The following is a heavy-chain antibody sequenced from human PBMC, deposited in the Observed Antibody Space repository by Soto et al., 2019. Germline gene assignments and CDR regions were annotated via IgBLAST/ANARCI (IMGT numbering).Heavy chain of an antibody. Sequence: QLQLQESGPGLVKPSETLSLTCSVSRGSISSKNYYWGWIRQPPGKGLEWIGIIYYSGTTYYNPSLKSRVIISVDTSKNQFSLKLSSVTAADTAVYYCARRPSYYYDSSGFDPFDYWGQGTLVTVSS. D-gene: IGHD3-22*01. J-gene: IGHJ4*02. CDR1: RGSISSKNYY. CDR2: IYYSGTT. CDR3: ARRPSYYYDSSGFDPFDY. V-gene: IGHV4-39*01.